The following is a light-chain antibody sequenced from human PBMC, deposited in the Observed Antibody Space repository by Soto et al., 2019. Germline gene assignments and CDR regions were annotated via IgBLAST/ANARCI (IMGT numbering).Light chain of an antibody. V-gene: IGLV2-14*03. J-gene: IGLJ1*01. Sequence: QSVLTQPDSVSGSPGQSVAISCTAASSDIGNYNYVSWYQQRPGKVPKLIIHDVSDRPSGVSDRFSGSKSGNTASLTISGLQAEHEADYYCSSYTSTSTYVFGTGTKVTVL. CDR3: SSYTSTSTYV. CDR2: DVS. CDR1: SSDIGNYNY.